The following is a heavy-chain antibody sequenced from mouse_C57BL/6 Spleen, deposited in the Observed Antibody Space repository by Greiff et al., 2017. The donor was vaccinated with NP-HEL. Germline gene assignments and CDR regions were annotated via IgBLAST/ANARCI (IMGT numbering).Heavy chain of an antibody. J-gene: IGHJ2*01. Sequence: QVQLQQSGAELVRPGTSVKVSCKASGYAFTNYLIEWVKQRPGQGLEWIGVINPGSGGTNYNEKFKGKATLTADKSSSTAYMQLSSLTSEDSAVYFCAREGDYGGFDYWGQGTTLTVSS. CDR3: AREGDYGGFDY. D-gene: IGHD2-4*01. V-gene: IGHV1-54*01. CDR1: GYAFTNYL. CDR2: INPGSGGT.